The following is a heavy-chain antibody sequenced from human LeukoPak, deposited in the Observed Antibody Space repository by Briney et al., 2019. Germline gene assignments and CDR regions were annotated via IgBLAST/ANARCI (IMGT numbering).Heavy chain of an antibody. Sequence: SETLSLTCTVSGASVSGDYWSWIRQPPGKGLEWIGYIYVSGNSNYNPSLKSRVSISLDTSKNQVFLTLTSVTAADTAVYYCARHPFSSPFDHWGQGTLVAVSS. CDR2: IYVSGNS. CDR1: GASVSGDY. CDR3: ARHPFSSPFDH. V-gene: IGHV4-59*08. J-gene: IGHJ4*02. D-gene: IGHD2/OR15-2a*01.